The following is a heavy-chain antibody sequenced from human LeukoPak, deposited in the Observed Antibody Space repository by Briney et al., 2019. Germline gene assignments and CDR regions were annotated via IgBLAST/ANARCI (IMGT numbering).Heavy chain of an antibody. CDR3: AREATYYYDSSGYYERYYFDY. V-gene: IGHV1-69*13. J-gene: IGHJ4*02. Sequence: SVKVSCKAFGGTFSSYAISWVRQAPGQGLEWMGGIIPIFGTANYAQKFQGRVTITADESTSTAYMELSSLRSEDTAAYYCAREATYYYDSSGYYERYYFDYWGQGTLVTVSS. CDR2: IIPIFGTA. D-gene: IGHD3-22*01. CDR1: GGTFSSYA.